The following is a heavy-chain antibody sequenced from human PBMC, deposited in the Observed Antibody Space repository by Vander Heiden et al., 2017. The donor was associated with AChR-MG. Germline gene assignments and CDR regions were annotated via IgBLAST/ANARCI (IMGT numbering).Heavy chain of an antibody. J-gene: IGHJ5*02. CDR1: GGSFSTAT. V-gene: IGHV1-69*01. CDR2: IIPFFGTT. CDR3: ARVETDDILTAYSIAWFDP. D-gene: IGHD3-9*01. Sequence: QVLLVQSGAEVKEPGSSVKVSCKTFGGSFSTATVSWVRQAPGQGLEWMGGIIPFFGTTNYAQKFQGRITITADDSTSTAYMELTSLRSEDTAVYFCARVETDDILTAYSIAWFDPWGHGTLVTVSS.